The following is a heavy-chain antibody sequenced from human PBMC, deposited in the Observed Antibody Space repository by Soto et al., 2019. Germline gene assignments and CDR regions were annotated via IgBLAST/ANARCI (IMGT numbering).Heavy chain of an antibody. J-gene: IGHJ6*02. Sequence: EVQLVESGGGLVQPGGSLRLSCAASGFTFSLYSMSWVRQAPGKGLEWVSYISRSSTGIHYADSVKGRFTISRDDATNPMHLPMNSLRDGDTAVYYCARAVTWVLDVWGQGTTVSISS. CDR2: ISRSSTGI. V-gene: IGHV3-48*02. CDR1: GFTFSLYS. D-gene: IGHD3-10*01. CDR3: ARAVTWVLDV.